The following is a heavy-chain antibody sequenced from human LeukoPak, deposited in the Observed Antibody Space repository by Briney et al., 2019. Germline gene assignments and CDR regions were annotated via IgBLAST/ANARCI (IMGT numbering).Heavy chain of an antibody. V-gene: IGHV1-24*01. CDR2: FDPEDGET. CDR1: GYTLTELS. D-gene: IGHD3-22*01. CDR3: ARVEPDYYDSSGYYYHAY. J-gene: IGHJ4*02. Sequence: ASVKVSCKISGYTLTELSMHWVRQAPGKGLEWMGGFDPEDGETIYAQKFQGRVTITADESTSTAYMELSSLRSEDTAVYYCARVEPDYYDSSGYYYHAYWGQGTLVTVSS.